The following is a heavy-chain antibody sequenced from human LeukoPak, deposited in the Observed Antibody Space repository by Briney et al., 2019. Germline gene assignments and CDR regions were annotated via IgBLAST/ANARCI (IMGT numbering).Heavy chain of an antibody. D-gene: IGHD5-18*01. CDR2: IYHSGST. Sequence: SQTLSLTCAVSGGSISSGGYSWSWIRQPPGKGLEWIGYIYHSGSTYYNPSLKSRVTISVDRSKNQFSLKLSSVTAADTAVYYCARALVDTAMVLFDYWGQGTLVTVSS. V-gene: IGHV4-30-2*01. J-gene: IGHJ4*02. CDR3: ARALVDTAMVLFDY. CDR1: GGSISSGGYS.